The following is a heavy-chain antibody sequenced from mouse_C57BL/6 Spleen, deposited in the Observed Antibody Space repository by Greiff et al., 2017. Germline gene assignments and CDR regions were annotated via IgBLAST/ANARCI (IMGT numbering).Heavy chain of an antibody. Sequence: EVKLVESGGGLVKPGGSLKLSCAASGFTFSDYGMHWVRQAPEKGLEWVAYISSGSSTIYYADNVKGRFTIARDNAKNTLFLQMTSLRSEDTAMSYCARPRWLLLFAYWGQGTLVTVSA. CDR2: ISSGSSTI. CDR3: ARPRWLLLFAY. J-gene: IGHJ3*01. CDR1: GFTFSDYG. V-gene: IGHV5-17*01. D-gene: IGHD2-3*01.